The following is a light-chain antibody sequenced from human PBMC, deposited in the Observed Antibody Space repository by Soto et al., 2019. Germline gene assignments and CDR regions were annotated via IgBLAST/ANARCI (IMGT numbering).Light chain of an antibody. J-gene: IGKJ1*01. V-gene: IGKV3-15*01. CDR1: QSVSSN. CDR2: GAS. Sequence: EIVMTQSPATLSVSPGERATVSCGASQSVSSNLAWYQQKPGQAPRLLIYGASTRATGIPARFSGSGSGTEFTLTISSLQSEDFAVYYCQQYNNWRTFGQGTKV. CDR3: QQYNNWRT.